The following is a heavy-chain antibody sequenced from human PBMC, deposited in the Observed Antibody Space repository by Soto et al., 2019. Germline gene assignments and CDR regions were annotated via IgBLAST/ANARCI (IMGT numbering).Heavy chain of an antibody. CDR2: IYYSGST. CDR3: AGPSYSSPYNWFDP. V-gene: IGHV4-39*01. Sequence: SETLSLTCTVSCGSISSSSYYCGWIRQPPGKGLEWIGSIYYSGSTYYNPSLKSRVTICVDTSKNQFSLKLSSVTAAGTAVYYCAGPSYSSPYNWFDPWGQGTLVTVSS. J-gene: IGHJ5*02. CDR1: CGSISSSSYY. D-gene: IGHD6-6*01.